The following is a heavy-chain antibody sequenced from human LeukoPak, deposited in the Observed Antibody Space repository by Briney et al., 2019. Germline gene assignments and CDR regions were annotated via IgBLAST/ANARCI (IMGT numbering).Heavy chain of an antibody. V-gene: IGHV3-48*03. CDR1: GFTFSSYD. CDR3: ARGRRPDAFDI. Sequence: GGSLRLSCAASGFTFSSYDMYWVRQAPGKGPEWVSYISSGGSTTHYGDSVKGRFTISRDNAKNSLYLQMNSLRAEDTAVYYCARGRRPDAFDIWGQGTMVTVSS. CDR2: ISSGGSTT. J-gene: IGHJ3*02.